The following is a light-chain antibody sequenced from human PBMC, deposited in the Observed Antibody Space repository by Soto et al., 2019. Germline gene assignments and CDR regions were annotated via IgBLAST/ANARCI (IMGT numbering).Light chain of an antibody. CDR3: QQYGSSPPRYT. CDR1: QSVSSSY. V-gene: IGKV3-20*01. Sequence: EIVLTQSPGTLSLSPGERATLSCRASQSVSSSYLAWYQQKPGQAPRLLIYGASSRATGIPDRFSGSGSGTDFTLNISSLESEDSAVYYWQQYGSSPPRYTFGQGTKLEIK. CDR2: GAS. J-gene: IGKJ2*01.